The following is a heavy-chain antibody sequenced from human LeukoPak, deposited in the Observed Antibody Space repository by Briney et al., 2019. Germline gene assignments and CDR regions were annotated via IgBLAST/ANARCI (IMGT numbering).Heavy chain of an antibody. CDR2: IYYSGST. D-gene: IGHD1-26*01. CDR1: GGSISSNY. Sequence: SETLSLTCTVSGGSISSNYWSWIRQPPGKGLEWIGYIYYSGSTNYNPSLKSRVTISVDTSKNQFSLKLSSVTAADTAVYYCARGYSGSYSNYWGQGTLVTVSS. J-gene: IGHJ4*02. V-gene: IGHV4-59*01. CDR3: ARGYSGSYSNY.